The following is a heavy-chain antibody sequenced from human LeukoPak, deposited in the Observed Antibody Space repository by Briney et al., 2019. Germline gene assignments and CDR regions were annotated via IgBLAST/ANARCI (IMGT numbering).Heavy chain of an antibody. Sequence: GGSLRLSCAASGFTFDDYAMHWVRQAPGKGLEWVSGISWNSGSIGYADSVKGRFTISRDNAKNSLYLQMNSLRAEDTALYYCAKDIKGGEYSSWYYMDVWGKGTTVTISS. CDR1: GFTFDDYA. V-gene: IGHV3-9*01. CDR3: AKDIKGGEYSSWYYMDV. D-gene: IGHD6-6*01. J-gene: IGHJ6*03. CDR2: ISWNSGSI.